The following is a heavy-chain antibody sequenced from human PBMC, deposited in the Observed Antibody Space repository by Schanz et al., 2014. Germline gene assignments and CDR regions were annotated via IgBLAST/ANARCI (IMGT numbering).Heavy chain of an antibody. CDR1: GFSFSTYA. Sequence: QVQLVESGGGVVQPGRSLRLSCAASGFSFSTYAMHWVRQAPGKGLEWVAVILYDGSKTYYADSVKGRFTISRDNSKNTVYLQMNSLRAEDTALYFCATDYSGGGCHIWGQGTMVTVSS. V-gene: IGHV3-30*04. CDR3: ATDYSGGGCHI. D-gene: IGHD6-19*01. J-gene: IGHJ3*02. CDR2: ILYDGSKT.